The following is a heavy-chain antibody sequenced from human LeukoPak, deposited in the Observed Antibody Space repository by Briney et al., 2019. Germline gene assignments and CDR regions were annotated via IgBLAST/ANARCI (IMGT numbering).Heavy chain of an antibody. CDR1: GGSISSSHW. V-gene: IGHV4-4*02. CDR3: ARVQSYFDY. CDR2: IYHSGST. J-gene: IGHJ4*02. Sequence: PSETLSLTCAVSGGSISSSHWWSWVRQPPGKGLEWIGEIYHSGSTNYNPSLKSRVTMSVDTSKNQFSLKLSSVTAADTAVYYCARVQSYFDYWGQGTLVTVSS.